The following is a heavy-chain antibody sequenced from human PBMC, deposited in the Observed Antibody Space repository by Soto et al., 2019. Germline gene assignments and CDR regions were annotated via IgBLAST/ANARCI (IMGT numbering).Heavy chain of an antibody. J-gene: IGHJ5*02. D-gene: IGHD2-15*01. CDR2: ISSGSGTI. CDR3: AMSTGRSLNWFDP. V-gene: IGHV3-48*02. Sequence: PGGSLGLSCAASGFTFSIYSMNWVRQAPGKGLEWVSYISSGSGTIYYADSVKGRSTISRDNAKNSLYLQMNSLRDEDTAVYYCAMSTGRSLNWFDPWGQGTLVTVSS. CDR1: GFTFSIYS.